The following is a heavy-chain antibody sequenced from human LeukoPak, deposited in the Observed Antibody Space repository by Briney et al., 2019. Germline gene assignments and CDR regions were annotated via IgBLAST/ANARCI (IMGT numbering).Heavy chain of an antibody. J-gene: IGHJ5*02. V-gene: IGHV1-2*02. Sequence: ASVKVSCKASGYTFNGYYKHWVRQAPGQGLEWMGWINPNSGGTNYAQKFQGRVTMTRDTSISTAYMELSRLRSDDTAVYYCARDFQDIVVVVAATGSSWFDPWGQGTLVTVSS. CDR1: GYTFNGYY. D-gene: IGHD2-15*01. CDR2: INPNSGGT. CDR3: ARDFQDIVVVVAATGSSWFDP.